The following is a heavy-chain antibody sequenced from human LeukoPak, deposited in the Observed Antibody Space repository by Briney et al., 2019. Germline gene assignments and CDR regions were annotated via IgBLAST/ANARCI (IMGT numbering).Heavy chain of an antibody. V-gene: IGHV3-33*06. D-gene: IGHD5-24*01. CDR3: AKDLRDDYNPYFDY. CDR1: GFTFGILG. J-gene: IGHJ4*02. CDR2: TLYDGSNK. Sequence: GGSLTLSCAASGFTFGILGMHWVSPAPGEGLEWVAVTLYDGSNKYYAGSVEGRFFISRDNSKNTLYLQVNSLRAEDTAVYYCAKDLRDDYNPYFDYWGQGALVAVSS.